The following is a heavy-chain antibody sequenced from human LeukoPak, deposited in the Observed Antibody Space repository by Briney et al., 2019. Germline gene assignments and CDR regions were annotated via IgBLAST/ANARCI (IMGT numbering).Heavy chain of an antibody. J-gene: IGHJ4*02. D-gene: IGHD3-22*01. CDR3: ARDRGGDYYDSSGYPFF. V-gene: IGHV1-18*01. CDR2: ISAYNGNT. Sequence: GASVKVSCKASGYTFTSYGISWVRQAPGQGLEWMGWISAYNGNTNYAQKLQGRVTMTTDTSTSTAYMALRSLRSDDTAVYYCARDRGGDYYDSSGYPFFWGQGTLVTVSS. CDR1: GYTFTSYG.